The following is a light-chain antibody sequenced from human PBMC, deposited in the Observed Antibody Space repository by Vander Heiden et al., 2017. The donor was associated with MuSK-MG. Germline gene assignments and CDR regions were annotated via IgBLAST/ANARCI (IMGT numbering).Light chain of an antibody. CDR2: SAC. Sequence: DIQLTQSPSFLSASVGDRVTITCRTSQGIRSYLTWYQHTPGKAPKLLIYSACTLRTGVPSRCSGSGSGVELTLTSTSLQDEDVASYYQQHHNGHRTFGGGTKVEVK. J-gene: IGKJ4*02. CDR1: QGIRSY. V-gene: IGKV1-9*01. CDR3: QHHNGHRT.